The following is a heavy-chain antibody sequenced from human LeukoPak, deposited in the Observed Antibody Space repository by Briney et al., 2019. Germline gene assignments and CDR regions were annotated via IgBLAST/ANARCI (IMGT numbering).Heavy chain of an antibody. Sequence: SETLSLTCTVSGGSISSGSYYWSWIRQPAGKGLEWIGRIYTSGSTNYNPSLKSRVTISVDTSKNQFSLKLSSVTAADTAVYYCATFFSGTGFDYWGQGTLVTVSS. CDR2: IYTSGST. CDR1: GGSISSGSYY. CDR3: ATFFSGTGFDY. V-gene: IGHV4-61*02. J-gene: IGHJ4*02. D-gene: IGHD3-10*01.